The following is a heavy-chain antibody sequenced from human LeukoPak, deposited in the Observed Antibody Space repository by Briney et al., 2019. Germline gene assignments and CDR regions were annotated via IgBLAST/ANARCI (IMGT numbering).Heavy chain of an antibody. V-gene: IGHV1-69*05. D-gene: IGHD3-16*01. CDR1: GGSSSRYA. CDR3: ARVDSWGLPRDY. CDR2: SIPIFGIT. J-gene: IGHJ4*02. Sequence: ASVKVSCRASGGSSSRYAISWVRQAPGQGLEWMGGSIPIFGITNLVERFQGRVTITTDESTSTAYMELSSLRSEDTAVYYCARVDSWGLPRDYWGQGTLVTVSS.